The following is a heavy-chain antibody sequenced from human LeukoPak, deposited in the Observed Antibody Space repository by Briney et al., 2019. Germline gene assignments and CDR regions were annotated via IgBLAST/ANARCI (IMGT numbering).Heavy chain of an antibody. V-gene: IGHV1-18*01. J-gene: IGHJ6*02. CDR2: ISAYNGNT. D-gene: IGHD6-13*01. CDR3: AAGQGRKAGTHYYYGMDV. Sequence: ASVKVSCKASGYTFTSYGISWVRQAPGQGLEWMGWISAYNGNTNYAQKLQGRVTMTTDTSTSTAYMELRSLRSDGTAVYYCAAGQGRKAGTHYYYGMDVWGQGTTVTVSS. CDR1: GYTFTSYG.